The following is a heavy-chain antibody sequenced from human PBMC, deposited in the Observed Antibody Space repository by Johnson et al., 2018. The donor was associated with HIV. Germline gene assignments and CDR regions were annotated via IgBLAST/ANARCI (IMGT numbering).Heavy chain of an antibody. J-gene: IGHJ3*02. D-gene: IGHD7-27*01. V-gene: IGHV3-20*04. CDR2: INWNGGST. CDR3: ARDPTTQNSRLTGDFGAFDI. CDR1: GFTFSDYY. Sequence: VQLVESGGGVVQPGRSLRLSCAASGFTFSDYYMSWIRQAPGKGLEWVSGINWNGGSTGYADSVKGRFTISRDNAKNSLYLQMNSLTVEDSALYYCARDPTTQNSRLTGDFGAFDIWGQGTMVTVSS.